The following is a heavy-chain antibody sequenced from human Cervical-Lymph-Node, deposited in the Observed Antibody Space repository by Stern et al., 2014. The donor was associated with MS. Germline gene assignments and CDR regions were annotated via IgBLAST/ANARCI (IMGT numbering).Heavy chain of an antibody. Sequence: VQLVESGAEVTKPGASVKVSCKASGYTFTSSAINWVRQAPGQGLEWMGWISPYTGNTDYAQKLQGRVTMTTDTSTSTAYMELRSLRSDDTAVYYCARAGYWGSYFDYWGQGTLVTVSS. CDR3: ARAGYWGSYFDY. D-gene: IGHD7-27*01. CDR1: GYTFTSSA. CDR2: ISPYTGNT. J-gene: IGHJ4*02. V-gene: IGHV1-18*01.